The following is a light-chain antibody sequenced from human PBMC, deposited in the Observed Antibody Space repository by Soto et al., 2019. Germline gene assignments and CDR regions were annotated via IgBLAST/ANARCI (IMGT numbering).Light chain of an antibody. Sequence: DIQLTQSPSFLSASVGDRVTITCRASQGISSYLAWYQQKPGKAPKLLIYAASTLQSGVPSKFSGSGSGTEFNLTIGSLQPEDFATYYCQQLNSYPVTFGGGTKVEIK. V-gene: IGKV1-9*01. CDR3: QQLNSYPVT. CDR1: QGISSY. CDR2: AAS. J-gene: IGKJ4*01.